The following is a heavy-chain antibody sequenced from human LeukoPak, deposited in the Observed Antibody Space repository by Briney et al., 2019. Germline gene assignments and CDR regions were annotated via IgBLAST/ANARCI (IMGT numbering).Heavy chain of an antibody. J-gene: IGHJ4*02. CDR2: IHDTVNN. Sequence: SETLTLTCTVSRVALNSYYWTWFRQAPGKGLEWIAYIHDTVNNNYNSSLRGRVTISVDTYKNQFSLNLRSVTAADTAIYYCARGRITIFGVLTPHFDYWGQGTLVTVAS. CDR1: RVALNSYY. V-gene: IGHV4-59*01. CDR3: ARGRITIFGVLTPHFDY. D-gene: IGHD3-3*01.